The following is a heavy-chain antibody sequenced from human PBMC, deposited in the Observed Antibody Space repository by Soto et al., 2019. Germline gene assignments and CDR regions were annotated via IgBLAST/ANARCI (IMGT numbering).Heavy chain of an antibody. V-gene: IGHV3-48*02. CDR3: ARPGGYGMDV. CDR2: IGSSGTSV. Sequence: EVQLVESGGGLIQPGGSLRLSCAASGFTFDSYAMTWVRQAPGKGLQWVSYIGSSGTSVYHADSVKGRFTISRDNGKNSLYLQMNSLRDEDTAVYYCARPGGYGMDVWGQGTTVTVSS. J-gene: IGHJ6*02. D-gene: IGHD3-10*01. CDR1: GFTFDSYA.